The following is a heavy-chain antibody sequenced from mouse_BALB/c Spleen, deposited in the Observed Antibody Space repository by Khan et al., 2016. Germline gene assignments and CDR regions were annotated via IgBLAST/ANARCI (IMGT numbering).Heavy chain of an antibody. CDR3: ARSNYGKYEEGCTMDY. D-gene: IGHD2-1*01. Sequence: EVQLQESGAELVKPGASVKLSCTASGFNIKDTYMHWVKQRPEQGLEWIGRIDPANGNTTYDPKFQGKATITADTSSNTAYLQLNSLTSEDTAVFCCARSNYGKYEEGCTMDYWGRGNAVTVSS. CDR1: GFNIKDTY. V-gene: IGHV14-3*02. CDR2: IDPANGNT. J-gene: IGHJ4*01.